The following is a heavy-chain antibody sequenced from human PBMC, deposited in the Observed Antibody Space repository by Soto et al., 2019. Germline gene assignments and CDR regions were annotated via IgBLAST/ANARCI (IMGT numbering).Heavy chain of an antibody. CDR3: AREDYYDTGYYVV. D-gene: IGHD3-9*01. CDR1: GEYISNGYY. J-gene: IGHJ4*02. Sequence: PSETLSLTCAVSGEYISNGYYWAWIRQPPGKWLEWIGSIFHSGTTYYNPSIKSRVTIAVDTSKNQFSLKLTSVTAADTALYYCAREDYYDTGYYVVWGQGTQVTVS. V-gene: IGHV4-38-2*02. CDR2: IFHSGTT.